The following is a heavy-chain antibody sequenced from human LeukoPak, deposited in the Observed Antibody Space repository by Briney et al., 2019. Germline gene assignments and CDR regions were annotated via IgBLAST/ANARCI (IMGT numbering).Heavy chain of an antibody. CDR2: IYYSGST. Sequence: KASETLSLTCTVSGGSISSGGYYWSWIRQHPGKGLEWIGYIYYSGSTYYNPSLKSRVTISVDTSKNQFSLKLSSVTAADTAVYYCARVTGLVYSSGWFWFDPWGQGTLVTVSS. J-gene: IGHJ5*02. CDR1: GGSISSGGYY. D-gene: IGHD6-19*01. CDR3: ARVTGLVYSSGWFWFDP. V-gene: IGHV4-31*03.